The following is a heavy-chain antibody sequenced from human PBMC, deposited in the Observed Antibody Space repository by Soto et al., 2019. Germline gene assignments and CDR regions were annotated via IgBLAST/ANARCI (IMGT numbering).Heavy chain of an antibody. Sequence: GGSLRLSCAASGFTFSSYWMGWVRQAPGKGLEWVANIKQDGSEKYYVDSVKGRFTISRDNAKNSLYLQMNSLRAEDTAVYYCAREGPADCTNGVCYRYYYYMDVWGKGTTVTVSS. D-gene: IGHD2-8*01. V-gene: IGHV3-7*01. J-gene: IGHJ6*03. CDR1: GFTFSSYW. CDR2: IKQDGSEK. CDR3: AREGPADCTNGVCYRYYYYMDV.